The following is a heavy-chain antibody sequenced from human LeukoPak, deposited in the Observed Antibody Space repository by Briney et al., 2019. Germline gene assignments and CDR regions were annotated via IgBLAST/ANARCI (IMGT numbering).Heavy chain of an antibody. D-gene: IGHD2-15*01. CDR1: GFIFSNYA. CDR3: AKSRSGGGSCYNY. CDR2: ISGSDDST. Sequence: TGRSLRLSCAASGFIFSNYAMSWVRQAPGKGLEWVSTISGSDDSTYYADSVRGRFTISRDNSKNTLYLQMNSLRAEDTAVYYCAKSRSGGGSCYNYWGQGTLVTVSS. V-gene: IGHV3-23*01. J-gene: IGHJ4*02.